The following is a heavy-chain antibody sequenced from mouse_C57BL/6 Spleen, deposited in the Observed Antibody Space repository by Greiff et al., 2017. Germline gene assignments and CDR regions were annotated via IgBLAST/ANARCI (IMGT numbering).Heavy chain of an antibody. CDR3: AIPHYDCPFAY. Sequence: QVQLQQPGAELVKPGASVKMSCKASGYTFTSYWMHWVKQRPGQGLEWIGRIDPCDGDTNYNQKFKGKATLTVDKSSSTAYLQLSSLTSEDSAVCYSAIPHYDCPFAYWGQGTLVTVSA. CDR2: IDPCDGDT. CDR1: GYTFTSYW. D-gene: IGHD2-4*01. V-gene: IGHV1-74*01. J-gene: IGHJ3*01.